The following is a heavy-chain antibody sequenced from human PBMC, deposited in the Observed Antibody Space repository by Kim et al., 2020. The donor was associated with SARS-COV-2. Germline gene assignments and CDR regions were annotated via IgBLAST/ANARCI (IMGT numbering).Heavy chain of an antibody. CDR2: ISYNAKNQ. CDR1: GFTFTTYT. J-gene: IGHJ3*02. CDR3: AGESTDSVLDAFDI. D-gene: IGHD2-2*01. Sequence: GGSLRLSCAASGFTFTTYTMHWVRQAPGKGLEWVSAISYNAKNQYYADSVKGRFTISRDNSKNTLYLQMNSLRDEDTAVYYCAGESTDSVLDAFDIGGQG. V-gene: IGHV3-30*04.